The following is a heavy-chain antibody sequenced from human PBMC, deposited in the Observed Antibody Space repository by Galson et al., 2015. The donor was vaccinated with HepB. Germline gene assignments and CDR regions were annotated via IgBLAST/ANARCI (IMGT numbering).Heavy chain of an antibody. V-gene: IGHV3-30*04. D-gene: IGHD4-23*01. CDR1: GFTFSSYA. CDR3: ARDSEIFDYGGEVDY. Sequence: SLRLSCAASGFTFSSYAMHWVRQAPGKGLEWVAVISYDGSNKYYADSVKGRFTISRDNSKNTLYLQMNSLRAEDTAVYYCARDSEIFDYGGEVDYWGQGTLVTVSS. CDR2: ISYDGSNK. J-gene: IGHJ4*02.